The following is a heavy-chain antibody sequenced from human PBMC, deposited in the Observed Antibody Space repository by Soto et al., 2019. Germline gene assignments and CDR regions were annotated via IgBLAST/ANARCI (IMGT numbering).Heavy chain of an antibody. D-gene: IGHD3-10*01. CDR1: GYTFSSYT. CDR3: ARVEAPFGESLH. J-gene: IGHJ4*02. V-gene: IGHV1-18*01. Sequence: ASVKVSCKTSGYTFSSYTIAWVRQAPGQGLEWLGWISPDDGNTEYEQKFQGRVTMTADTLTNNAYMELRSLKYDDAAVYYCARVEAPFGESLHWGQGTPVTVSS. CDR2: ISPDDGNT.